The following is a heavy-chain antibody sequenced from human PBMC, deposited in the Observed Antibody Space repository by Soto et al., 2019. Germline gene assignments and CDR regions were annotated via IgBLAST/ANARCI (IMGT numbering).Heavy chain of an antibody. J-gene: IGHJ4*02. V-gene: IGHV1-46*03. CDR1: GYTFTSYY. CDR2: INPSGGST. D-gene: IGHD3-9*01. Sequence: ASVKVSCKASGYTFTSYYMHWVRQAPGQGLEWMGIINPSGGSTSYAQKFQGRVTMTRDTSTSTVYMELSSLRSEDTAVYYCASSGPRYYDILTGSEALAYRGQGTLVTVSS. CDR3: ASSGPRYYDILTGSEALAY.